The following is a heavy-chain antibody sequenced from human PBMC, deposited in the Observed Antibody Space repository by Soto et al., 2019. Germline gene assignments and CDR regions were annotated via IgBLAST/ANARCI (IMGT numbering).Heavy chain of an antibody. D-gene: IGHD6-25*01. V-gene: IGHV4-59*08. CDR3: ARQVSSAWPPYYYDMDV. Sequence: PSETLSLTCIVSGGSISNYYWSWIRQPPGKGLEWIGFMYFGGSFNYNPSLKSRVTISVDTSKNQVSLKLSSVTAADTAMYFCARQVSSAWPPYYYDMDVWGQGTTVTVSS. J-gene: IGHJ6*02. CDR1: GGSISNYY. CDR2: MYFGGSF.